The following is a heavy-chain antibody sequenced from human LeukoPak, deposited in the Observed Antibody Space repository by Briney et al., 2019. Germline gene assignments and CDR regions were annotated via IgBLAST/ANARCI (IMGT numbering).Heavy chain of an antibody. CDR3: AKGSTTSRPYYFDY. Sequence: GGSLRLSCAASGFTFSNYAMSWVRQAPGEGLEWVSAITGSGGSTYHAESVKGRFTVSRDNSKNTLYLQMDSLRAEDTAVYYCAKGSTTSRPYYFDYWGQGTLVTVSS. CDR1: GFTFSNYA. CDR2: ITGSGGST. J-gene: IGHJ4*02. V-gene: IGHV3-23*01. D-gene: IGHD2-2*01.